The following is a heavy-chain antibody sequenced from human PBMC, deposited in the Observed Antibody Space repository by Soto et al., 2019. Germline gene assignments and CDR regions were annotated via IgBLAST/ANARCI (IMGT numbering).Heavy chain of an antibody. Sequence: QVPLVQSGAEVKKPGASVKVSCKASGYTFTSYDINWVRQATGQGLEWMGWMNPNSGNTGYAQKFQGRVTMTRNTSISTAYMELSSLRSEDTAVYYCARAAPIGYSSSWYEGENWFDPWGQGTLVTVSS. CDR1: GYTFTSYD. D-gene: IGHD6-13*01. CDR3: ARAAPIGYSSSWYEGENWFDP. J-gene: IGHJ5*02. CDR2: MNPNSGNT. V-gene: IGHV1-8*01.